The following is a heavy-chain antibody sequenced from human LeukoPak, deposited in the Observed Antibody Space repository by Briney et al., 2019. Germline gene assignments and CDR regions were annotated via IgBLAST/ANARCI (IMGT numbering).Heavy chain of an antibody. CDR3: ARDIGGYENDY. CDR2: ISSSSSYI. Sequence: GGSLRLSCAASGFTFSSYSMNWVRQAPGKGLEWVSSISSSSSYIYYADSVKGRFTISRGNAKNSLYLQMNSLRAEDTAVYYCARDIGGYENDYWGQGTLVTVSS. J-gene: IGHJ4*02. CDR1: GFTFSSYS. V-gene: IGHV3-21*01. D-gene: IGHD2-15*01.